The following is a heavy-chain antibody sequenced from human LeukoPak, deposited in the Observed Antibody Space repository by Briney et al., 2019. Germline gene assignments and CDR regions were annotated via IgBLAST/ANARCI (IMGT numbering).Heavy chain of an antibody. Sequence: GGSLRLSCAAPGFTFSSYSMNWVRQAPGKGLEWVSSISSSSSYIYYADSVKGRFTISRDNAKNSLYLQMNSLRAEDTAVYYCARSPGILLWFGELYNWFDPWGQGTLVTVSS. V-gene: IGHV3-21*01. CDR3: ARSPGILLWFGELYNWFDP. J-gene: IGHJ5*02. CDR2: ISSSSSYI. CDR1: GFTFSSYS. D-gene: IGHD3-10*01.